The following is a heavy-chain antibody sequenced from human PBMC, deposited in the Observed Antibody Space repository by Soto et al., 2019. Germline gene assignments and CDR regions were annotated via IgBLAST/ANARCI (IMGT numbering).Heavy chain of an antibody. CDR2: ISYDGSNK. CDR1: GFTFSSYG. V-gene: IGHV3-30*18. CDR3: AKAGTAMALDY. Sequence: QVQLVESGGGVVQPGRSLRLSCAASGFTFSSYGMHCVRHAPGKGLEWVAVISYDGSNKYYADSVKCRFTISRDNSKNTLYLQMNSLRAEDTAVYYCAKAGTAMALDYWGQGTLVTVSS. J-gene: IGHJ4*02. D-gene: IGHD5-18*01.